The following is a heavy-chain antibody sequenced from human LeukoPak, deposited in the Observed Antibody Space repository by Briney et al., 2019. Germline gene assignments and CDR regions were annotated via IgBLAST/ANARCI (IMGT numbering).Heavy chain of an antibody. D-gene: IGHD4/OR15-4a*01. CDR3: ANEIRPNDY. V-gene: IGHV3-23*05. Sequence: GGSLRLSCVVSGFTFSSHAMCWVRQAPGRGLEWVSYIDISGDSTSYADSVKGRFTISRDSSKNTLLLQMDSLRAEDSAIYYCANEIRPNDYWGQGTLVTVSS. CDR2: IDISGDST. J-gene: IGHJ4*02. CDR1: GFTFSSHA.